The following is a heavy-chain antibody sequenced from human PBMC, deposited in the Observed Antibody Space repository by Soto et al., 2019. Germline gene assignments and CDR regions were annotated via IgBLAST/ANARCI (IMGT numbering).Heavy chain of an antibody. V-gene: IGHV3-23*01. D-gene: IGHD6-25*01. Sequence: EVQLLESGGGLVQPGGSLRLSCAASGFTFSNYAMSWVRQAPGKGLEWVSAISASGGSTYYADSVKGRFTISRDNSKNTLYLQMNSLRAEDTAVYSCAKGRSATGSQHWGQGTLVTVSS. J-gene: IGHJ1*01. CDR2: ISASGGST. CDR1: GFTFSNYA. CDR3: AKGRSATGSQH.